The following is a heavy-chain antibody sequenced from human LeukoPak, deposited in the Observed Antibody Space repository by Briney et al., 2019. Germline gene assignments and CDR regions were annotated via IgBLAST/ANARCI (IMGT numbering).Heavy chain of an antibody. D-gene: IGHD3-22*01. CDR1: GGSISSGTYY. V-gene: IGHV4-39*01. CDR3: ARLPGSGYFDY. CDR2: VYYTGSM. J-gene: IGHJ4*02. Sequence: SETLSLTCTVSGGSISSGTYYWGWIRQPPGKGLEWVATVYYTGSMYYNPSLKGRVTVSVDTSKNQFSLKLSSVTAADTAVYYCARLPGSGYFDYWGQGILVTVSA.